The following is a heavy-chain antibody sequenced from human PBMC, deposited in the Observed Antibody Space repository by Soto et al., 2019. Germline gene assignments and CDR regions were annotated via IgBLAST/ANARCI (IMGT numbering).Heavy chain of an antibody. CDR1: GGSISSSSYY. CDR3: ARLDYYGSGTADY. J-gene: IGHJ4*02. D-gene: IGHD3-10*01. CDR2: IYYSGST. V-gene: IGHV4-39*01. Sequence: QLQLQESGPGLVKPSETLSLTCTVSGGSISSSSYYWGWIRQPPGKGLEWIGSIYYSGSTYYNPSLKSRVTISVDTSKHQFSLKLSSVTAADTAVYYCARLDYYGSGTADYWGQGTLVTVSS.